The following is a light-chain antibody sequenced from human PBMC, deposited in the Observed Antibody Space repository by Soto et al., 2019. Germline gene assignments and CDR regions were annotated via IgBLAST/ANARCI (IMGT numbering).Light chain of an antibody. Sequence: QSVLTQPASVSGSPGQSISISCTGTSSDVGGYSHVSWYQQHPGKAPKVMIYDDSNRPSGVSNRFSGSKSGDTAFLTISGLQAEDEADFYCSAFTSRNTYVFGTGTKVTVL. CDR2: DDS. CDR1: SSDVGGYSH. CDR3: SAFTSRNTYV. J-gene: IGLJ1*01. V-gene: IGLV2-14*03.